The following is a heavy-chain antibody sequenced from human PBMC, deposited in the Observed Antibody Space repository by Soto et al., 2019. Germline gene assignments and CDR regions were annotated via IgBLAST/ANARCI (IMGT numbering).Heavy chain of an antibody. CDR3: VATTVTTISLDY. Sequence: VQLRESGPGLVKPSQTLSLTCTVSGGSISNDNYYWTWIRQHPGKGLEWIGYSYYSGSTYYNPSLKSRFSISVDTSKNQFSRKLSSVTAADTSVYYCVATTVTTISLDYWGQGTLVTVSS. V-gene: IGHV4-31*03. CDR2: SYYSGST. CDR1: GGSISNDNYY. J-gene: IGHJ4*02. D-gene: IGHD4-17*01.